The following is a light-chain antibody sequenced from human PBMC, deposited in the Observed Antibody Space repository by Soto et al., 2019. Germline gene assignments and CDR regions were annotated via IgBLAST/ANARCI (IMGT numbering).Light chain of an antibody. CDR1: QSINSNV. CDR3: QQYGSSPMYS. V-gene: IGKV3-20*01. CDR2: AAS. J-gene: IGKJ2*03. Sequence: EIVLTQSPGTLSLSPGEGATLPCRASQSINSNVLAWYQHKVGQAPRLLIHAASIRATGIPDRFSGSGSGTDFTLTISRLEPEDFAVYYCQQYGSSPMYSFGQGTKLEIK.